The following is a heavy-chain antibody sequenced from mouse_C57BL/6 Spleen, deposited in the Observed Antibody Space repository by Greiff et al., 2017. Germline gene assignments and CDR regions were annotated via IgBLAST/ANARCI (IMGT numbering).Heavy chain of an antibody. V-gene: IGHV1-82*01. CDR3: ARHGSSPYYFDY. CDR2: IYPGDGDT. D-gene: IGHD1-1*01. Sequence: QVQLQQSGPELVKPGASVKISCKASGYAFSSSWMNWVKQSPGKGLAWIGQIYPGDGDTNYNGKFKGKATLTADKYSSPAYMQLSSLTAEDSAVYCCARHGSSPYYFDYWGQGTTLTVSS. J-gene: IGHJ2*01. CDR1: GYAFSSSW.